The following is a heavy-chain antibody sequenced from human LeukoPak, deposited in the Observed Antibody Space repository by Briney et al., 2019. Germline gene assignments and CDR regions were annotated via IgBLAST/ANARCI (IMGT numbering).Heavy chain of an antibody. CDR2: ISSDGYRT. CDR1: GFTFSSYW. CDR3: AKGLGTGSVLARPLHY. V-gene: IGHV3-30*18. J-gene: IGHJ4*02. D-gene: IGHD3-10*01. Sequence: GGSLRLSCAASGFTFSSYWMSWARQAPDKGLQWVAVISSDGYRTDYPDSVRGRFTISRDNFKNTVDLQMISVTAEDTAMYFCAKGLGTGSVLARPLHYWGQETLVTASS.